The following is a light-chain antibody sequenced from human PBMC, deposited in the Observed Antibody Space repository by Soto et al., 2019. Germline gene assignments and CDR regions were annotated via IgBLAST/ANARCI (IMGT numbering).Light chain of an antibody. V-gene: IGKV3-11*01. CDR3: QQRSNWPIT. CDR2: DAA. Sequence: EIVLTQSPATLSLSPGERATLSCRASQSVSSYLAWYQQKPGQAPRLLIYDAAKRATGIPARFSGSGSGTDFTLTISSLEPEDFEVYYCQQRSNWPITFGQGTRLEIK. CDR1: QSVSSY. J-gene: IGKJ5*01.